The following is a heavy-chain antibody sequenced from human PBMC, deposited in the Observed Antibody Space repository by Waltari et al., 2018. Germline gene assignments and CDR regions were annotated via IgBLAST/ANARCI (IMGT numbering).Heavy chain of an antibody. CDR3: AVAGTYSQDY. J-gene: IGHJ4*02. V-gene: IGHV4-39*01. CDR2: MYYRGST. D-gene: IGHD6-19*01. CDR1: GGSISSSSYY. Sequence: QLQLQESGPGLVKPSETLSLTCTVSGGSISSSSYYWGWIRQPPGKGLEWIGSMYYRGSTYNYPSLMRRVTISVDTSKNQFSLKLSSVTAADTAVYYCAVAGTYSQDYWGQGTLVTVSS.